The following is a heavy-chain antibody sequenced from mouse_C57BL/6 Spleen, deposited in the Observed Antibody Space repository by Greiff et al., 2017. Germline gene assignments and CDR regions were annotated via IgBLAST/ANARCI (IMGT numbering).Heavy chain of an antibody. CDR2: INPSNGGT. J-gene: IGHJ3*01. D-gene: IGHD2-4*01. V-gene: IGHV1-53*01. Sequence: QVQLQQPGTELVKPGASVKLSCKASGYTFTSSWMHWVKQRPGQGLAWIGNINPSNGGTNYNEKFKGKATLTVDKSSSTADMQLSSQTSEDSAVYYCASPPSDYNPPWFAYWGQGTLVTVSA. CDR3: ASPPSDYNPPWFAY. CDR1: GYTFTSSW.